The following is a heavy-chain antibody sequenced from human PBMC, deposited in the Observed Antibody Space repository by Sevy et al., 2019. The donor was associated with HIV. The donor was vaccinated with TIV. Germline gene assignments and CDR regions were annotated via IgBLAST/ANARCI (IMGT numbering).Heavy chain of an antibody. D-gene: IGHD4-17*01. Sequence: SETLSLTCTVSGDSISGGYYWGWIRQSPGKGLEWIGSIYHSGNTYYNPSLKSRVTRSVDTSKNQFSLKLSSVTAADTAVYYCARDRGGDYVTQLDPWGQGTLVTVSS. CDR2: IYHSGNT. CDR1: GDSISGGYY. CDR3: ARDRGGDYVTQLDP. J-gene: IGHJ5*02. V-gene: IGHV4-38-2*02.